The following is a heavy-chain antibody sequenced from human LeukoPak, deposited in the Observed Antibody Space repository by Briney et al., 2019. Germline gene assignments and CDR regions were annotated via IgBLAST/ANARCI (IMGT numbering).Heavy chain of an antibody. V-gene: IGHV3-30*02. CDR2: IRYDGSNK. CDR1: GFTVSSNY. CDR3: AKPGGDYDFWDFDY. Sequence: PGGSLRLSCAASGFTVSSNYMSWVRQAPGKGLEWVAFIRYDGSNKYYADSVKGRFTISRDNSKNTLYLQMNSLRAEDTAVYYCAKPGGDYDFWDFDYWGQGTLVTVSS. D-gene: IGHD3-3*01. J-gene: IGHJ4*02.